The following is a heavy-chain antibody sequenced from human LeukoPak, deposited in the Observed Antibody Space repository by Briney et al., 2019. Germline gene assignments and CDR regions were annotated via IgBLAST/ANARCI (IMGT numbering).Heavy chain of an antibody. Sequence: SETLSLTCTVSGGSISSYHWSWIRQPPGKGLEWIGYIFYSGSTNYNPSLKNRVTISVDTSKNQFSLELSSVTTADTAVYYCARGAVAGQDFDYWGQGTLVTVSS. CDR1: GGSISSYH. D-gene: IGHD6-19*01. CDR2: IFYSGST. CDR3: ARGAVAGQDFDY. V-gene: IGHV4-59*01. J-gene: IGHJ4*02.